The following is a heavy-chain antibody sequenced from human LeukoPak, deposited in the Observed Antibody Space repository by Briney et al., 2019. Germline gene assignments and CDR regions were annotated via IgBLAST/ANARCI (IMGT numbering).Heavy chain of an antibody. Sequence: GGSLRLSCAASGFTFSSHWIHWVRQAPGKGLVWVSRISTDGSNTNYADSVKGRFTISRGNAKNTLYLQMNSLRAEDTAVYYCARGSRRFDAFDIWGQGTMVTVSS. D-gene: IGHD3-10*01. CDR1: GFTFSSHW. J-gene: IGHJ3*02. CDR2: ISTDGSNT. V-gene: IGHV3-74*01. CDR3: ARGSRRFDAFDI.